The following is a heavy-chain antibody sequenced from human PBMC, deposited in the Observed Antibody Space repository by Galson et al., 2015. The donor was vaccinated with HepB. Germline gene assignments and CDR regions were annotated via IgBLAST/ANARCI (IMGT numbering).Heavy chain of an antibody. CDR2: ISYDGSNK. J-gene: IGHJ4*02. D-gene: IGHD3-10*01. CDR1: GFTFSSYA. Sequence: SLRLSCAASGFTFSSYAMHWVRQAPGKGLEWVAVISYDGSNKYYADSVKGRFTISRDNSKNTLYLQMNSLRAEDTAVYYCARDRGGGVDYWGQGTLVTVSS. CDR3: ARDRGGGVDY. V-gene: IGHV3-30-3*01.